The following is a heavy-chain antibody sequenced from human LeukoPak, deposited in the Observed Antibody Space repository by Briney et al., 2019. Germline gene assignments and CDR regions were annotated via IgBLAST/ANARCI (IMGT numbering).Heavy chain of an antibody. J-gene: IGHJ6*02. CDR1: GFTFSDYY. V-gene: IGHV3-11*01. CDR2: ISSSGSTI. D-gene: IGHD6-19*01. Sequence: GGPLRLSCAASGFTFSDYYMSWIRQAPGKGLEWVSYISSSGSTIYYADSVKGRFTISRDNAKNSLYLQMNSLRAEDTAVYYCARAHSSGWYHYYYGMDVWGQGTTVTVSS. CDR3: ARAHSSGWYHYYYGMDV.